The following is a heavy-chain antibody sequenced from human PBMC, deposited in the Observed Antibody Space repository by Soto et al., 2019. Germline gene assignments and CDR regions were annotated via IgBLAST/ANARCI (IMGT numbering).Heavy chain of an antibody. CDR1: GDSIGNFY. J-gene: IGHJ2*01. Sequence: WETLSLTCTVSGDSIGNFYWSWIRQPAGKGLESIGRLSTSGRTNYSPSLQSRVTMSLDTSKNCFSLRLTSVSAANTAVYFCARGMGRYFDLWGRGTLVTVSS. V-gene: IGHV4-4*07. D-gene: IGHD2-8*01. CDR2: LSTSGRT. CDR3: ARGMGRYFDL.